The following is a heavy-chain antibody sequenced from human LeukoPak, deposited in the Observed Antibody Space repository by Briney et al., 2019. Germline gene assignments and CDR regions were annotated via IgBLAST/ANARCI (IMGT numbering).Heavy chain of an antibody. Sequence: ASVKVSRKASGYTFTSYAMHWVRQAPGQRLEWMGWINAGNGNTKYSQKFQGRVAITRDTSASTAYMELSSLRSEDTAVYYCARGIESNGYPGGLFDYWGQGTLVTVSS. J-gene: IGHJ4*02. CDR3: ARGIESNGYPGGLFDY. V-gene: IGHV1-3*01. CDR1: GYTFTSYA. D-gene: IGHD5-24*01. CDR2: INAGNGNT.